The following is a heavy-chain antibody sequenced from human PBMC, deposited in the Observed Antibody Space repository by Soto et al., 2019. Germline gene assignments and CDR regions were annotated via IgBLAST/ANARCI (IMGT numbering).Heavy chain of an antibody. CDR3: AKSPVSVTTTFYFDY. V-gene: IGHV3-30*18. D-gene: IGHD4-17*01. CDR2: ISYDGNNK. J-gene: IGHJ4*02. Sequence: QVQLVESGGGVVQPGRSLRLSCAASGLTFSSYGMHWVRQAPGKGLEWVAVISYDGNNKYYADSVKGLFTISRDNSKNTLYLQMNSLIAEDTAVYYCAKSPVSVTTTFYFDYWGQGTLVTVSS. CDR1: GLTFSSYG.